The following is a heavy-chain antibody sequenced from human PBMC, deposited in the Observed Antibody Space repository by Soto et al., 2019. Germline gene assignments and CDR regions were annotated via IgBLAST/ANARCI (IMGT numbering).Heavy chain of an antibody. CDR1: RFTLSGYS. CDR2: ISGSGGST. V-gene: IGHV3-23*01. D-gene: IGHD3-22*01. Sequence: ESMKLACAASRFTLSGYSMSWVRPAPGKGLEWVSAISGSGGSTYYADSVKGRFTISRDNSKNTLYLQMNSLRAEDTAVYYCAKDTYIHMIVAVITGAFDIWGQGTMVTVSS. J-gene: IGHJ3*02. CDR3: AKDTYIHMIVAVITGAFDI.